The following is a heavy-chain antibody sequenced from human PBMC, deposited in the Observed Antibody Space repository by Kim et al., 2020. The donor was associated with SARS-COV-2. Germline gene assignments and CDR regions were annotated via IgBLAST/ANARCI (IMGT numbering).Heavy chain of an antibody. CDR3: ARRDKIAVAGTVGY. J-gene: IGHJ4*02. D-gene: IGHD6-19*01. Sequence: NPALNSRVTISVDKSKNQFPLKLSSVAAADAAVYYCARRDKIAVAGTVGYWGQGTLVTVSS. V-gene: IGHV4-39*06.